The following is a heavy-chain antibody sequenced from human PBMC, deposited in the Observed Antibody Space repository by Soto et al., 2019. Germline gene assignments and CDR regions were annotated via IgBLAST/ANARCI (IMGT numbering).Heavy chain of an antibody. J-gene: IGHJ5*02. CDR3: ARRLLRFLEWFTAGNNWFDP. Sequence: SETLSLTCHVSGVPIDQYYWTWIRQSPGRGLEWIGEINHSGSTNYNPSLKSRVTISVDTSKNQFSLKLSSVTAADTAVYYCARRLLRFLEWFTAGNNWFDPWGQGTLVTVSS. V-gene: IGHV4-34*01. CDR1: GVPIDQYY. D-gene: IGHD3-3*01. CDR2: INHSGST.